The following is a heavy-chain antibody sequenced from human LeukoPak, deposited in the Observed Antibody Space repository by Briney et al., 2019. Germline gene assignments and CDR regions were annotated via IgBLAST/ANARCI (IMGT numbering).Heavy chain of an antibody. CDR2: IYYSGST. Sequence: SETLSLTCTVSGGSISSYYWNWIRQAPGKGLEWIGYIYYSGSTNYNPSLKSRVTISVGTSKNQFSLKLRSVTAADTAVYYCARDGASYNYGRYYFDYWGQGTLVTVSS. CDR3: ARDGASYNYGRYYFDY. J-gene: IGHJ4*02. CDR1: GGSISSYY. D-gene: IGHD5-18*01. V-gene: IGHV4-59*01.